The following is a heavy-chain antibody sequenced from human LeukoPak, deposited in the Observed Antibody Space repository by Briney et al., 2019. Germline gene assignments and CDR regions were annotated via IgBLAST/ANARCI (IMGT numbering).Heavy chain of an antibody. CDR1: GGSISSYY. D-gene: IGHD2/OR15-2a*01. CDR3: AGHHPRNTVNF. V-gene: IGHV4-59*08. CDR2: ISDIGSI. Sequence: SETLSLTCTVSGGSISSYYWSWIRQPPGKGLEWIAYISDIGSINYNPSLKSRVTISLDTSKNQFSLKLSSVTAADTAVYYCAGHHPRNTVNFWGQGTLVTVSS. J-gene: IGHJ4*02.